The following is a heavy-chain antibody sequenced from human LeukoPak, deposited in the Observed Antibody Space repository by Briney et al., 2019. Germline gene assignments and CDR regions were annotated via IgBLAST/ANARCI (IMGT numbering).Heavy chain of an antibody. CDR2: IYHSGST. Sequence: SETLSLTCAVSGCSISSGYYWGWIRQPPGKGLEWIGSIYHSGSTYYNPSLKSRVTISVDTSKNQFSLKLSSVTAADTAVYYCAIAVAGTIDYWGQGTLVTVSS. CDR1: GCSISSGYY. J-gene: IGHJ4*02. CDR3: AIAVAGTIDY. D-gene: IGHD6-19*01. V-gene: IGHV4-38-2*01.